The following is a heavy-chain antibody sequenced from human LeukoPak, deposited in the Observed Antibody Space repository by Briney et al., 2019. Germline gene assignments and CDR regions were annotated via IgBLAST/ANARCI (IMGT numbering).Heavy chain of an antibody. CDR3: ATGDDYYGSGSYHRY. V-gene: IGHV3-23*01. D-gene: IGHD3-10*01. J-gene: IGHJ4*02. CDR2: ISGSGGST. Sequence: GGSLRLSCAASGFTFSSYGMSWVRQAPGKGLEWVSAISGSGGSTYYADSVKGRFTISSDNSKNTLYLQMNSLRAEDTAVYYCATGDDYYGSGSYHRYWGQGTLVTVSS. CDR1: GFTFSSYG.